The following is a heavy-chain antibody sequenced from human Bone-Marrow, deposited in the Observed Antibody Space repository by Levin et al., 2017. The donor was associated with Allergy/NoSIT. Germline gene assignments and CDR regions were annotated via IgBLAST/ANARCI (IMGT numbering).Heavy chain of an antibody. J-gene: IGHJ5*02. Sequence: PGGSLRLSCAASGFSVRNYGMHWVRQAPGKGLEWVAFISYDGSNIYYADSVMGRFTISRDNSKNTLYLQVNSLGTEDTALYYCTKDLFSGGNAIFAAWGQGTLVTVSS. D-gene: IGHD3-3*01. CDR3: TKDLFSGGNAIFAA. CDR2: ISYDGSNI. CDR1: GFSVRNYG. V-gene: IGHV3-30*18.